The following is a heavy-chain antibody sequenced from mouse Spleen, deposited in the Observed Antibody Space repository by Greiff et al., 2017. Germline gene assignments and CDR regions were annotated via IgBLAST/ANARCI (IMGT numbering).Heavy chain of an antibody. CDR1: GYSFTSYY. V-gene: IGHV1-66*01. CDR2: IYPGSGNT. D-gene: IGHD2-1*01. CDR3: ARDGNYEFAY. Sequence: VQVVESGPELVKPGASVKISCKASGYSFTSYYIHWVKQRPGQGLEWIGWIYPGSGNTKYNEKFKGKATLTADTSSSTAYMQLSSLTSEDSAVYYCARDGNYEFAYWGQGTLVTVSA. J-gene: IGHJ3*01.